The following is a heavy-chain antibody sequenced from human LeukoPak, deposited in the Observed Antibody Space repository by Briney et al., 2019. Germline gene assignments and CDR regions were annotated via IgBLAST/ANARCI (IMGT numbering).Heavy chain of an antibody. V-gene: IGHV3-53*01. CDR1: GFTVSSNY. CDR3: ARAGSSGWYTVSYYYGMDV. Sequence: GGSLRLSCAASGFTVSSNYMSWVRQAPGKGLEWVSVIYSGGSTYYADSVKGRFTISRDNSKNTLYLQMNSLRAEDTAVYYCARAGSSGWYTVSYYYGMDVWGQGTTVTVSS. D-gene: IGHD6-19*01. CDR2: IYSGGST. J-gene: IGHJ6*02.